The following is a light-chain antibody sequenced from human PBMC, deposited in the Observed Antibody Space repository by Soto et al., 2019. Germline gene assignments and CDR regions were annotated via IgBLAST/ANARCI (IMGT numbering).Light chain of an antibody. J-gene: IGLJ1*01. CDR2: EVS. CDR3: YSYAGNKYV. CDR1: SSDVGGYDY. Sequence: QSALTQPPSASGSPGQSVTISCTGTSSDVGGYDYVSWYQQHPGRAPKLIIFEVSKRLSGVPDRFSGSKSANTASLTVSGLQAEDEADYYCYSYAGNKYVFGTGTKVTVL. V-gene: IGLV2-8*01.